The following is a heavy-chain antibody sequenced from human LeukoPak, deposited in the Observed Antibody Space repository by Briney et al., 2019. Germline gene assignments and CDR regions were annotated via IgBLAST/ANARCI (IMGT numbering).Heavy chain of an antibody. V-gene: IGHV4-4*07. CDR1: GGSISSYY. CDR2: IYTSGST. J-gene: IGHJ4*02. Sequence: SETLSLTCTVSGGSISSYYWSWIGQPAGKGLEWIGRIYTSGSTNYNPSLKSRVTMSVDTSKNQFSLKLSSVTAADTAVYYCARLPYYYDSSGYSDYWGQGTLVTVSS. D-gene: IGHD3-22*01. CDR3: ARLPYYYDSSGYSDY.